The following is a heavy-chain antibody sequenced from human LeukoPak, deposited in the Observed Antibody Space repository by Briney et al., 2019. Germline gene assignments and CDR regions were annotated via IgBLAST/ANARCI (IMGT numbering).Heavy chain of an antibody. Sequence: GASVSVSCKASGGTFSSYAISWVRPAPGQGLEWMGGIIPILGLANYAQKFQGRVTITADKSTSTAYMELSSLRSEDTAVYFCAIIVVVNGMDVCGQGNTVTVSS. CDR3: AIIVVVNGMDV. V-gene: IGHV1-69*10. D-gene: IGHD2-15*01. CDR1: GGTFSSYA. CDR2: IIPILGLA. J-gene: IGHJ6*02.